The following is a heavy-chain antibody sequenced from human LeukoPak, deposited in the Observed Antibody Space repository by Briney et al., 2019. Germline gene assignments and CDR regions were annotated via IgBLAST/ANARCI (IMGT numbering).Heavy chain of an antibody. J-gene: IGHJ4*02. D-gene: IGHD6-19*01. Sequence: PSETLSLTCTVSVGSISSDSYYWAWIRQPPGKGLEWIASIYYSGSTYYNPSLKSRVTISVDTSRNQFSLKLSSVTAADTAVYYCASLAVAGLSEGYWGQGTLVTVSS. V-gene: IGHV4-39*01. CDR2: IYYSGST. CDR1: VGSISSDSYY. CDR3: ASLAVAGLSEGY.